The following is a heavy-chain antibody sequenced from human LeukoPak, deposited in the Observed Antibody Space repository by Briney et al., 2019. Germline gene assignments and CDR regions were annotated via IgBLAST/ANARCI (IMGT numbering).Heavy chain of an antibody. D-gene: IGHD3-22*01. V-gene: IGHV3-30-3*01. CDR2: ISYDGSNK. J-gene: IGHJ5*02. CDR1: GFTFSSYA. Sequence: GRSLRLSCAASGFTFSSYAMHWVRQAPGKGLEWVAVISYDGSNKYYADSVKGRFTISRDNSKNTLYLQMNSLRAEDTAVYYCARDARDSSGYRNWFDPWGQGTLVTVSS. CDR3: ARDARDSSGYRNWFDP.